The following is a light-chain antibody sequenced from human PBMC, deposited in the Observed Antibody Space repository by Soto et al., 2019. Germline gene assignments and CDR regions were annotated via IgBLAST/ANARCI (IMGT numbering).Light chain of an antibody. CDR1: SSDVGGYNY. V-gene: IGLV2-11*01. J-gene: IGLJ2*01. Sequence: QSALTQPRSVSGSRGQSVTISCTGTSSDVGGYNYVSWYQQHPGKAPKLMIYDVSKRPSGVPDRFSGSKSGNTASLTISGLQAEDEADYYCCSYAGSYPVFGGGTKLTVL. CDR3: CSYAGSYPV. CDR2: DVS.